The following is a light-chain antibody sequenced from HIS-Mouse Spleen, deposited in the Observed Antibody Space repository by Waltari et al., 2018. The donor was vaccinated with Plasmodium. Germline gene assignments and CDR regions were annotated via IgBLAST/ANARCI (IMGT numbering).Light chain of an antibody. CDR1: HIGSKS. CDR2: DAS. Sequence: SYVLTQPPSVSVAPGQTARITCGGNHIGSKSVHWYQQKPGQAPVLVVYDASDRPSGIPGRFSGSNSGNTATLTISRGEAGDEADYYCQVWDSSSDHPVFGGGTKLTVL. V-gene: IGLV3-21*02. J-gene: IGLJ2*01. CDR3: QVWDSSSDHPV.